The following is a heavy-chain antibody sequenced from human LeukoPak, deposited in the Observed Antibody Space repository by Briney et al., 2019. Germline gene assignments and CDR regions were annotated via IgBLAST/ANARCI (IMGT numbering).Heavy chain of an antibody. CDR3: ASWTVVTPLDY. Sequence: GGSLRLSCAASGFTFSSYGMHWVRQAPGKGLEWVAVISYDGFNKYYADSVKGRFTISRDNAKKSLYLQMNSLRAEDTAVYYCASWTVVTPLDYWGQGTLVTVSS. CDR2: ISYDGFNK. CDR1: GFTFSSYG. D-gene: IGHD4-23*01. V-gene: IGHV3-30*03. J-gene: IGHJ4*02.